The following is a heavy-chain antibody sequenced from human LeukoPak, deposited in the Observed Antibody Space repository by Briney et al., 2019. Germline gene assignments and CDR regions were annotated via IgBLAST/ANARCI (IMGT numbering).Heavy chain of an antibody. CDR3: ARVGQQLVRRGWFDP. CDR2: INHSGST. D-gene: IGHD6-13*01. V-gene: IGHV4-34*01. Sequence: KPSETLSLTCAVYGGSFSGYYWSWIRQPPGKGLEWIGEINHSGSTNYNPSLKSRVTISVDTSKNQFSLKLSSVTAPDTAVYYCARVGQQLVRRGWFDPWGQGTLVTVSS. J-gene: IGHJ5*02. CDR1: GGSFSGYY.